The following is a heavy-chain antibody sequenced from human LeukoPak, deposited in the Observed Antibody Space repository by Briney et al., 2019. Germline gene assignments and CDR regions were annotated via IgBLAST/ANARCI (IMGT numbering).Heavy chain of an antibody. J-gene: IGHJ2*01. CDR1: GFTFSSFG. V-gene: IGHV3-30*02. CDR2: IRYDGSNK. D-gene: IGHD6-13*01. CDR3: ARATYSSTWYSRYFDL. Sequence: GGSLRLSCAASGFTFSSFGMHWVRQAPGKGLEWVAFIRYDGSNKYYADSVRGRFTISRDNSKNTLYLQMNSLRAEDTAVYYCARATYSSTWYSRYFDLWGRGTLVTVSS.